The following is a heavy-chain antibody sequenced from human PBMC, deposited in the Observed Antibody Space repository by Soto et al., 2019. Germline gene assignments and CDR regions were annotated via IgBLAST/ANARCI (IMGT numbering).Heavy chain of an antibody. CDR2: ISTYNGNT. V-gene: IGHV1-18*01. J-gene: IGHJ6*02. Sequence: ASVKVSCKASGYTFTTYDISWVRQAPGQGLEWMGRISTYNGNTNYPQSLQGRLTMTTDTSTTTAYMELRSLRSDDTAVYYCARDPYHVLMVNAPHLFGMHVWG. CDR1: GYTFTTYD. D-gene: IGHD2-8*01. CDR3: ARDPYHVLMVNAPHLFGMHV.